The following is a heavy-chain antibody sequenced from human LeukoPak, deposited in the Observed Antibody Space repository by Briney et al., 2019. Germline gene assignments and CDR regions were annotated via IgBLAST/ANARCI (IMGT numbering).Heavy chain of an antibody. CDR1: GFTFSSYS. J-gene: IGHJ4*02. D-gene: IGHD6-19*01. Sequence: GGSLRLSCAASGFTFSSYSMNWVRQAPGKGLEWVSSISSSSSYIYYADSVKGRFTISRDNAKNSLYLQMNSLRAEDTAVYYCARDLYSSGWNDDFFDYWGQRTLVTVSS. V-gene: IGHV3-21*01. CDR2: ISSSSSYI. CDR3: ARDLYSSGWNDDFFDY.